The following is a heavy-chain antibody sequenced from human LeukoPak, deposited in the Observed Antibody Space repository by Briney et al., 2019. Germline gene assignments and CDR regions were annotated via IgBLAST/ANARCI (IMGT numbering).Heavy chain of an antibody. CDR3: ASTTYYDILTGYYIGSY. V-gene: IGHV4-39*01. CDR2: IYYSGST. J-gene: IGHJ4*02. Sequence: PSETLSLTCTVSGGSISSSSYYWGWIRQPPGKGLEWIGSIYYSGSTYYNPSLKSRVTISVDTSKNQFSLKLSSVTAADMAVYYCASTTYYDILTGYYIGSYWGQGTLVTVSS. CDR1: GGSISSSSYY. D-gene: IGHD3-9*01.